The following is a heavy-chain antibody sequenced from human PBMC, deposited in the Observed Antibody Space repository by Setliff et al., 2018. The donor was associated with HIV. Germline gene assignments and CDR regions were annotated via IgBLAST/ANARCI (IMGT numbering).Heavy chain of an antibody. Sequence: GSLRLSCAGSGFIFGDYSMTWVRQAPGKGLEWVANIKQDGSEKYYVDSVKGRFTLSRDNAKNSLYLQMNSLRAEDTAVYYCARDGLLEAGIRFDYWGQGTLVTVSS. CDR3: ARDGLLEAGIRFDY. CDR2: IKQDGSEK. V-gene: IGHV3-7*01. J-gene: IGHJ4*02. D-gene: IGHD6-19*01. CDR1: GFIFGDYS.